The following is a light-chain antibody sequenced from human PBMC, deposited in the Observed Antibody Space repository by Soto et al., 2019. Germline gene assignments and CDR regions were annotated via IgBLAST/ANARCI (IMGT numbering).Light chain of an antibody. CDR1: TSNIGSND. Sequence: QSVLTQPPSASGTPGQRVTISCSGSTSNIGSNDVNWYQQVPGAAPRLLIYSNDQRPSGVPDRFSGSKSGTSASLAISGLQSEDEADYYCSSWDDHLNGYVPFGGGTKLTVL. J-gene: IGLJ2*01. V-gene: IGLV1-44*01. CDR2: SND. CDR3: SSWDDHLNGYVP.